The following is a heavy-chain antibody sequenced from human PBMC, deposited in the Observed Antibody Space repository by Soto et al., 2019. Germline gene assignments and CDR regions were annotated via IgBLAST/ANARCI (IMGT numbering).Heavy chain of an antibody. CDR3: ARGISTYYYYMDV. J-gene: IGHJ6*03. CDR1: GGSISSGGYY. V-gene: IGHV4-31*03. CDR2: IYYSGST. Sequence: PSETLSLTCTFSGGSISSGGYYWSWIRQHPGKGLEWIGYIYYSGSTYYNPSLKSRVTISVDTSKNQFSLKLSSVTAADTAVYYCARGISTYYYYMDVWGKGTTVTVSS.